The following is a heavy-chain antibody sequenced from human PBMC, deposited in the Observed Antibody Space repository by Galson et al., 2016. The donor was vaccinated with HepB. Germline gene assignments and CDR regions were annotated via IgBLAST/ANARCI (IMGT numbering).Heavy chain of an antibody. Sequence: SLRLSCAASGFAFRTYSMNWVRQTPGKGLEWVASITGTDYYTYYAASINDRFTISRDNPGNFLHLQMNSLRVDDSAIYYCARGYGSGSSRFRFYFYMDMWGKGTPVTVSS. CDR1: GFAFRTYS. D-gene: IGHD3-16*02. CDR3: ARGYGSGSSRFRFYFYMDM. CDR2: ITGTDYYT. V-gene: IGHV3-21*04. J-gene: IGHJ6*03.